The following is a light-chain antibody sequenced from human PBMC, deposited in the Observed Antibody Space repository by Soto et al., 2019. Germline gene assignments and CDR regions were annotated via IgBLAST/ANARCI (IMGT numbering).Light chain of an antibody. V-gene: IGKV3-20*01. CDR2: GAS. Sequence: EIVLTQSPDTLSLSPGEIASLSCRASQSVSTSYLAWYQQRPGQAPRLLIYGASSRATGIPDRFSGSGSGTDFSVTISRLEPEDFAVYYCQQYGVSPRTFGQGTKVEIK. CDR3: QQYGVSPRT. J-gene: IGKJ1*01. CDR1: QSVSTSY.